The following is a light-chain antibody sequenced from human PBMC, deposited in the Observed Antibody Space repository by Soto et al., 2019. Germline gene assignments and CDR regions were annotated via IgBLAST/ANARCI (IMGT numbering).Light chain of an antibody. CDR2: EGS. J-gene: IGLJ2*01. CDR3: CSYAGSSTPVV. V-gene: IGLV2-23*01. Sequence: QSALTQPASVSGSPGQSIPISCTGTRSDVGSYNLVSWYQQHPGKAPKLMIYEGSKRPSGVSNRFSGSKSGNTASLTISGLQAEDEADYYCCSYAGSSTPVVFGGGTKLTVL. CDR1: RSDVGSYNL.